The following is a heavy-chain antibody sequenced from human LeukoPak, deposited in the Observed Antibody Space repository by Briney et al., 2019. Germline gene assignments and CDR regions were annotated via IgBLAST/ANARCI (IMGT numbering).Heavy chain of an antibody. J-gene: IGHJ4*02. CDR1: GGSISSYY. V-gene: IGHV4-59*01. D-gene: IGHD6-13*01. CDR3: ARARGGIAALDY. Sequence: SETLSLTCTVSGGSISSYYWSWIRQPPGKGLEWIGYIYYSGSTNYNPSLKSRVTISVDTSKNQFSLKLSSVTAADTAVYYCARARGGIAALDYWGQGTLVTVSS. CDR2: IYYSGST.